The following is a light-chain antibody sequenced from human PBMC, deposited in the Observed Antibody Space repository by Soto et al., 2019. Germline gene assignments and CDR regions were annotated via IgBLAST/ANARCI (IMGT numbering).Light chain of an antibody. J-gene: IGLJ1*01. CDR2: KVS. CDR1: SSDVGGYNY. Sequence: QSALTQPASVSGSPGQSITISCTGTSSDVGGYNYVSWYQQYPGRVPKLLIYKVSDRPSGISHRFSGSKSGNTASLTISGLQAEDEADYFCTSPTPDSLYVFGSGTKLTVL. CDR3: TSPTPDSLYV. V-gene: IGLV2-14*01.